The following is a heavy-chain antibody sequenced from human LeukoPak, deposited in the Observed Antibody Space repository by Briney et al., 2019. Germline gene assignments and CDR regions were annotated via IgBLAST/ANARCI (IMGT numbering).Heavy chain of an antibody. Sequence: ASVKVSCKASGGTFSSYAISWVRQAPGQGLEWMGGIIPIFGTANYAQKFQGRVTITADESTSTAYMELSSLRSEDTAVYYCARGSWSGYYPGINFDYWGQGTLVTVSS. CDR3: ARGSWSGYYPGINFDY. CDR2: IIPIFGTA. J-gene: IGHJ4*02. V-gene: IGHV1-69*13. CDR1: GGTFSSYA. D-gene: IGHD3-3*01.